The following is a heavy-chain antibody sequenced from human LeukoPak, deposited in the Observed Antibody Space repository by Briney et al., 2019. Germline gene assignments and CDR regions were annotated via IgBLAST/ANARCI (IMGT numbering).Heavy chain of an antibody. CDR2: IYSSGSS. CDR3: ARDVSSVYDSGWFDP. CDR1: GGSISSYY. J-gene: IGHJ5*02. D-gene: IGHD5/OR15-5a*01. Sequence: KSSETLSLTCSVSGGSISSYYWSGIRQPGGRGLEWIGRIYSSGSSNYNPSLKSRVTMSVDTSKNQFSLKLSSVTAADTAVYYCARDVSSVYDSGWFDPWGQGTLATVSS. V-gene: IGHV4-4*07.